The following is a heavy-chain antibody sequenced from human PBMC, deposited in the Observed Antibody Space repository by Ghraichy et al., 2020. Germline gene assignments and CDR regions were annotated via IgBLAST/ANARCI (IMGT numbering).Heavy chain of an antibody. CDR1: GFTFSSYS. J-gene: IGHJ6*02. Sequence: GESLNISCAASGFTFSSYSMNWVRQAPGKGLEWVSSISSSSSYIYYADSVKGRFTISRDNAKNSLYLQMNSLRAEDTAVYYCASVTMIVVVFGMDVWGQGTTVTVSS. CDR3: ASVTMIVVVFGMDV. V-gene: IGHV3-21*01. D-gene: IGHD3-22*01. CDR2: ISSSSSYI.